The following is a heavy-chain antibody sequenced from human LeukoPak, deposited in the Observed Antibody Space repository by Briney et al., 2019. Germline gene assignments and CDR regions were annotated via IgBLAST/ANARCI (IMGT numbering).Heavy chain of an antibody. CDR3: AKSPTYYYDSSGYRGAFDV. J-gene: IGHJ3*01. V-gene: IGHV3-NL1*01. CDR1: GFTFSSYG. CDR2: IYSGGST. Sequence: GRSLRLSCAASGFTFSSYGMHWVRQAPGKGLEWVSVIYSGGSTYYADSVKGRYTIARDNSKNTLYLQMNSLRAEDTAVYYCAKSPTYYYDSSGYRGAFDVWGQGTMVTVSS. D-gene: IGHD3-22*01.